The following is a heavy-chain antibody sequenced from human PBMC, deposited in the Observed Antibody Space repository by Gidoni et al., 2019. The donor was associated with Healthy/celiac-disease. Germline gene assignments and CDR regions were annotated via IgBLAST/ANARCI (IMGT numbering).Heavy chain of an antibody. V-gene: IGHV3-33*01. CDR1: GFTFSSYG. Sequence: QVQLVESGGGVVQPGRSLRLSCAASGFTFSSYGMHWVRQAPGKGLEWVAVIWYDGSNKYYADSVKGRFTISRDNSKNTLYLQMNSLRAEDTAVYYCAREELPRVFDYWGQGTLVTVSS. J-gene: IGHJ4*02. CDR2: IWYDGSNK. CDR3: AREELPRVFDY. D-gene: IGHD1-7*01.